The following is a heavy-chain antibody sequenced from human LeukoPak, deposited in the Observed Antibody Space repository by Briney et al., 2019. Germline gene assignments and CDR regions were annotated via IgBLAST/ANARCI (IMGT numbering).Heavy chain of an antibody. Sequence: PGGSLRLSCAASGFTFSSYGMHWVRQAPGKGLEWVAVISYDGSNKYYADSVKGRFTISRDNSKNTLYLQMNSLRAEDTAVYYCASKGAARPFDYWGQGTLVTVSS. V-gene: IGHV3-30*03. J-gene: IGHJ4*02. CDR3: ASKGAARPFDY. CDR1: GFTFSSYG. CDR2: ISYDGSNK. D-gene: IGHD6-6*01.